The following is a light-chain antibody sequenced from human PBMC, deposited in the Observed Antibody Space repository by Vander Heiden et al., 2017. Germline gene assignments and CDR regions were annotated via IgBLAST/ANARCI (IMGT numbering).Light chain of an antibody. Sequence: QSVLTQPPSASGTPGQRVTISCSGSISNIGSNYVSWYQQVPGTAPNLLIYMNSQRPSGVPDRFSGSKSGTSGSLAISGLRSEDEADYYCAAWDDSLKGWVFGGGTKLTVL. CDR2: MNS. CDR3: AAWDDSLKGWV. CDR1: ISNIGSNY. J-gene: IGLJ3*02. V-gene: IGLV1-47*01.